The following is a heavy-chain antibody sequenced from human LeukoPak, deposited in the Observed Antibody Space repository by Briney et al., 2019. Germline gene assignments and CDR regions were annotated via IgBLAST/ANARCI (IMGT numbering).Heavy chain of an antibody. CDR1: GFTFSSYA. D-gene: IGHD2-21*01. CDR3: ARVIEDAYYYYYMDV. V-gene: IGHV3-48*04. CDR2: ISSSGSTI. J-gene: IGHJ6*03. Sequence: QPGGSLRLSCAASGFTFSSYAMSWVRQAPGRGLEWVSAISSSGSTIYYADSVKGRFTISRDNAKNSLYLQMNSLRAEDTAVYYCARVIEDAYYYYYMDVWGKGTTVTVSS.